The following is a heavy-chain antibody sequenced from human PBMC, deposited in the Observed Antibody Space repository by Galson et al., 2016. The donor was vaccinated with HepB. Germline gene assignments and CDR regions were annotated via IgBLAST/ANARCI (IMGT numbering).Heavy chain of an antibody. Sequence: SLRLSCAASEFTFNSYSMNWVRQAPGKGLEWVSGISWNSGSIGYADSVKGRFTISRDNAKNSLYLQMNSLRAEDTALYYCAKDMRESGYYHGAFDIWGQGTMVTVSS. J-gene: IGHJ3*02. V-gene: IGHV3-9*01. CDR2: ISWNSGSI. CDR1: EFTFNSYS. D-gene: IGHD3-22*01. CDR3: AKDMRESGYYHGAFDI.